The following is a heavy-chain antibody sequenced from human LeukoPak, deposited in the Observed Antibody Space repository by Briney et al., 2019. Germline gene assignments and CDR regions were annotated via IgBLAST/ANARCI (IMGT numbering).Heavy chain of an antibody. D-gene: IGHD2-15*01. CDR1: GFTFGSYA. J-gene: IGHJ6*02. CDR2: ISNNGGNT. Sequence: GGSLRLSCSASGFTFGSYAMHWVRQAPGKGLEYVSTISNNGGNTYYADSVKGKFTISRDNSKNTLYLQMSSLRAEDTAVYYCVKDIVVVVAATQPHYYYGMDVWGQGTTVTVSS. V-gene: IGHV3-64D*06. CDR3: VKDIVVVVAATQPHYYYGMDV.